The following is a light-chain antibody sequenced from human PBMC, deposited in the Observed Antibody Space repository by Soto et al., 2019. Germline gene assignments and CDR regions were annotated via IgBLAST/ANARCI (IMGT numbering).Light chain of an antibody. CDR2: AVN. CDR1: SSDVGGYNY. Sequence: QSALTQPASVSGSPGQSITISCTGTSSDVGGYNYVSWYQQHPGKAPKLMIYAVNNRPSGVSTRFSGSKSGNTASLTISGLQAEDEADYYCSSYTGSSLYVFGTGTKLTVL. CDR3: SSYTGSSLYV. J-gene: IGLJ1*01. V-gene: IGLV2-14*01.